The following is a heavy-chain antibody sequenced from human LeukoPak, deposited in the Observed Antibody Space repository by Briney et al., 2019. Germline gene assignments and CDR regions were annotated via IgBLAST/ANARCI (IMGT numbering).Heavy chain of an antibody. D-gene: IGHD2-15*01. Sequence: ASVKVSCKTSGYSFTNYGISWVRQAPGQGLEWMGWISAYNGNTNYAQNLQGRVTMTTDTSTSTAYMELRSLRSDDTAVYYCARDDGRYCSGGSCYPSDYWGQGTLVTVSS. CDR2: ISAYNGNT. J-gene: IGHJ4*02. CDR3: ARDDGRYCSGGSCYPSDY. V-gene: IGHV1-18*01. CDR1: GYSFTNYG.